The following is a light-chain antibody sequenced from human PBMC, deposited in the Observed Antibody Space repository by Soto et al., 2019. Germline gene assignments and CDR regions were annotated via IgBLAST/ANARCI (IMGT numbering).Light chain of an antibody. CDR3: QQYSDNWT. CDR1: QSISSW. J-gene: IGKJ1*01. V-gene: IGKV1-5*03. Sequence: DIQMIQSPSTLSASVGDRVTITCRASQSISSWLAWYQQKPGTAPNLLIYKASTLQGGVPSRFSGSGSGTEFTLTISSLQPDDSAIYYCQQYSDNWTFGQGTKV. CDR2: KAS.